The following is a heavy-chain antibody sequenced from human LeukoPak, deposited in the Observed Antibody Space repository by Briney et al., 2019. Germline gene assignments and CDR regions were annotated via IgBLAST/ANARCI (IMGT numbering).Heavy chain of an antibody. CDR2: INPNSGGT. V-gene: IGHV1-2*02. CDR1: GYTFTGYY. J-gene: IGHJ4*02. CDR3: ARVGHPTDIVAVPAARSDLGTFDY. Sequence: ASVKVSCKASGYTFTGYYMHWVRQAPGQGLEWTGWINPNSGGTNYAQKFQGRVTMTRDTSISTAYMELSRLTSDDTAVYYCARVGHPTDIVAVPAARSDLGTFDYWGQGTLVTVSS. D-gene: IGHD2-2*01.